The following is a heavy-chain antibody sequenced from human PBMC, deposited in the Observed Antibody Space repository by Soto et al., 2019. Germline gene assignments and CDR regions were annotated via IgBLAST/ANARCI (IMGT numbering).Heavy chain of an antibody. Sequence: SETLSLTCTVSGVSISSGGYYLSWIRQHPGKGLEWIGYIYYSGSTYYNPSLKSRVTISVDTSKNQFSLKLSSVTAADTAVYYCARVLGIAAAVDYWGQGTLVTVSS. V-gene: IGHV4-31*03. D-gene: IGHD6-13*01. CDR2: IYYSGST. CDR1: GVSISSGGYY. J-gene: IGHJ4*02. CDR3: ARVLGIAAAVDY.